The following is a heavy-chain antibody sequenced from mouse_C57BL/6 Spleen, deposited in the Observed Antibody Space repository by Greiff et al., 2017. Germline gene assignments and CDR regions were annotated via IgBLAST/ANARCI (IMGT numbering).Heavy chain of an antibody. CDR2: IDPANGNT. J-gene: IGHJ2*01. Sequence: EVKLVESVAELVRPGASVKLSCTASGFNIKNTYMHWVKQRPEQGLEWIGRIDPANGNTKYAPKFQGKATITADTSSNTAYLQLSSLTSEDTAIYYCASSYDYGQGFDYWGQGTTLTVSS. CDR3: ASSYDYGQGFDY. CDR1: GFNIKNTY. V-gene: IGHV14-3*01. D-gene: IGHD2-4*01.